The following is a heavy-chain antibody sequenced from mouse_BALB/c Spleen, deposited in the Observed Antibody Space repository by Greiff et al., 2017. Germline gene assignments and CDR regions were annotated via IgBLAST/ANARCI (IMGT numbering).Heavy chain of an antibody. Sequence: EVKLMESGGGLVKPGGSLKLSCGASGFTFSDYYMYWVRQTPEKRLEWVATISDGGSYTYYPDSVKGRFTISRDNAKNNLYLQMSSLKSEDTAMYYCARVDYWGQEASVTVSP. V-gene: IGHV5-4*02. J-gene: IGHJ4*01. CDR3: ARVDY. CDR1: GFTFSDYY. CDR2: ISDGGSYT.